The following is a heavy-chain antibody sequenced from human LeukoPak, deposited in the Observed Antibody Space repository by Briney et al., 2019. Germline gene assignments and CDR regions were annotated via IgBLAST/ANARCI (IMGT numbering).Heavy chain of an antibody. V-gene: IGHV1-8*01. Sequence: GASVKVSCKASGYTFTSYDINWVRQATGQGLEWMGWMNPNSGNTGYAQKLQGRVTMTTDTSTSTAYMELRSLRSDDTAVYYCARYRSMVRGVDDAFDIWGQGTMVTVSS. D-gene: IGHD3-10*01. CDR1: GYTFTSYD. CDR3: ARYRSMVRGVDDAFDI. J-gene: IGHJ3*02. CDR2: MNPNSGNT.